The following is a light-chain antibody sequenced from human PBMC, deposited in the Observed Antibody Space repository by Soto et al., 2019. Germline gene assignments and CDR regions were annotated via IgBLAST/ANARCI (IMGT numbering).Light chain of an antibody. CDR2: KND. J-gene: IGLJ3*02. V-gene: IGLV1-47*01. CDR1: SSNIGRNY. CDR3: ATWDASLSGWV. Sequence: QSVVSQPPSASGTPGQRVTISCSGSSSNIGRNYVYWYQQFPGTAPKLLIFKNDQRPSGVPDRFSGSKSGTSASLAISGLRSEDEGDYYCATWDASLSGWVFGGGTNLTVL.